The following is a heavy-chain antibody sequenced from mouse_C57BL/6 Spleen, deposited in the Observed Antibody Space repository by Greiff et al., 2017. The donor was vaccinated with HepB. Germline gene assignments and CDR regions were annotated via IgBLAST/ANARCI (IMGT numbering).Heavy chain of an antibody. CDR1: GYAFTNYL. Sequence: VKLMESGAELVRPGTSVKVSCKASGYAFTNYLIEWVKQRPGQGLEWIGVINPGSGGTNYNEKFKGKATLTADKSSSTAYMQLSSLTSEDAAVYFCARSLFYDYDGGFAYWGQGTLVTVSA. CDR3: ARSLFYDYDGGFAY. J-gene: IGHJ3*01. D-gene: IGHD2-4*01. CDR2: INPGSGGT. V-gene: IGHV1-54*01.